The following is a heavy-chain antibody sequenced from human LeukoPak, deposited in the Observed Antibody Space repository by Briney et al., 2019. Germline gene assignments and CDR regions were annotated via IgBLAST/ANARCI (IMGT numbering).Heavy chain of an antibody. V-gene: IGHV3-23*01. J-gene: IGHJ6*04. CDR1: GFTFTNYA. D-gene: IGHD6-13*01. CDR3: ANAVTAAVTRGPLVV. CDR2: ISGSGGST. Sequence: GGSLRLSCAASGFTFTNYAMTWVRQAPGKGLEWVSGISGSGGSTYYTDSVKGRFTISRDNFKNTLSLQMNSLRADDTAIYYCANAVTAAVTRGPLVVWGKGTTVTVSS.